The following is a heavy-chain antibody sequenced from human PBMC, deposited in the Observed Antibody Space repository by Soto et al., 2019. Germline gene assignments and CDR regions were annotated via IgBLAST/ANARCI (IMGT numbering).Heavy chain of an antibody. CDR3: ARSKLEPTYYYYYYMDG. J-gene: IGHJ6*03. CDR2: IKQDGSEK. V-gene: IGHV3-7*03. CDR1: GFTFSSYW. Sequence: GGSLRLSCAASGFTFSSYWMSWVRQAPGKGLEWVANIKQDGSEKYYVDSVKGRFTISRANAMNSLYLQMNSLRAEDTAVYYCARSKLEPTYYYYYYMDGWGKGTTGTVSS. D-gene: IGHD1-1*01.